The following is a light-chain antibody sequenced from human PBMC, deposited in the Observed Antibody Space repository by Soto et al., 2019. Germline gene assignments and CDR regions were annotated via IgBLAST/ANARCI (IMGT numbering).Light chain of an antibody. CDR2: DAS. CDR3: QQSYNTPLT. Sequence: IEVTQSPSSLAASLGDRVTITCRASQTICTYVNWYRQKSGAAPELLIYDASTLQSGVPSRFRGGASGTDFTLTISSLQLDDFATYYCQQSYNTPLTFGQGTKVEIK. J-gene: IGKJ1*01. CDR1: QTICTY. V-gene: IGKV1-39*01.